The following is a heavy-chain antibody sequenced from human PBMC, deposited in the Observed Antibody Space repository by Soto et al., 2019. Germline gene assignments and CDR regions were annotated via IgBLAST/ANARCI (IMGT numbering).Heavy chain of an antibody. D-gene: IGHD6-19*01. V-gene: IGHV1-18*01. J-gene: IGHJ4*02. Sequence: QVQLVQSGAEVKKPGASVKVSCKASGYTFTSYGISWVRQAPGQGLEWMGWLSAYNGNTNYAQKLQGRVTMTTNTPPSTAYMELRSRRSDDTAVYYCARDWGQWLVRVFGYWGQGTLVTVSS. CDR1: GYTFTSYG. CDR3: ARDWGQWLVRVFGY. CDR2: LSAYNGNT.